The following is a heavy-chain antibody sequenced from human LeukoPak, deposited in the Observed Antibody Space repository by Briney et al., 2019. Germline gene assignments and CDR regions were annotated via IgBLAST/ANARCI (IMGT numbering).Heavy chain of an antibody. CDR3: ARHGSSSTSHFDY. J-gene: IGHJ4*02. CDR1: GGSISSGDYY. CDR2: IYYSGST. Sequence: SQTLSLTCTVSGGSISSGDYYWSWIRQPPGKGLEWIGYIYYSGSTYYNPSLKSRVTISVDTSKNQFSLKLSSVTAADTAVYYCARHGSSSTSHFDYWGQGTLVTVSS. D-gene: IGHD6-6*01. V-gene: IGHV4-30-4*08.